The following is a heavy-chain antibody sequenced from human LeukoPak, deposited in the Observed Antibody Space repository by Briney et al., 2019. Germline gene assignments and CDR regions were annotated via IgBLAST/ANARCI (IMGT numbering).Heavy chain of an antibody. Sequence: GGSLRLSCAASGFTFSSYAMSWVRQAPGKGLEGVSAISGSGGSKYYADSVKGRFTNSRDNSKNTLYLQMNSLRAEDTAVYYCAKRPVTRDVDDYWGQGTLVTVSS. D-gene: IGHD4-17*01. J-gene: IGHJ4*02. CDR2: ISGSGGSK. CDR3: AKRPVTRDVDDY. CDR1: GFTFSSYA. V-gene: IGHV3-23*01.